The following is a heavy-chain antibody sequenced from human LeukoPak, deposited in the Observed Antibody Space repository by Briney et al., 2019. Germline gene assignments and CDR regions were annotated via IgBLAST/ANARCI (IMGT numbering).Heavy chain of an antibody. CDR2: INPICGST. Sequence: ASVKVSCKASGYTFPSYYMHWVRQAPGPGLERLEIINPICGSTSYAQKFQGRVTMTRDTSTSTVYMELSSLRSEDTAVYYCARAAYGSGPIDYLGQGTLVTVSS. CDR1: GYTFPSYY. V-gene: IGHV1-46*01. CDR3: ARAAYGSGPIDY. J-gene: IGHJ4*02. D-gene: IGHD3-10*01.